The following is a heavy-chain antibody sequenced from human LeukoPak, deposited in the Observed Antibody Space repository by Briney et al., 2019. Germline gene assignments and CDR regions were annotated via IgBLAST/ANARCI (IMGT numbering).Heavy chain of an antibody. Sequence: SETLSLTCTVSGGSVSSGSYYWSSIRQPPGKGLEWIGYIYYSGSTNYNPSLKSRVTISVDTSKNQFSLKLSSVTAADTAVYYCARADYYDSSGYYYKEGWFDPWGQGTLVTVSS. CDR1: GGSVSSGSYY. V-gene: IGHV4-61*01. CDR3: ARADYYDSSGYYYKEGWFDP. D-gene: IGHD3-22*01. J-gene: IGHJ5*02. CDR2: IYYSGST.